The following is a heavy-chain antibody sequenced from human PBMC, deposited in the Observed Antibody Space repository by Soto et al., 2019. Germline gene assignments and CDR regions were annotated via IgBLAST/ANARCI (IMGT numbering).Heavy chain of an antibody. J-gene: IGHJ4*02. Sequence: SETLSLTCTVSGGSISSYYWSWIRQPPGKGLEWIGYIYYSGSTNYNPSLKSRVTISVDTSKNQFSLKLSSVTAADTAVYYCARDGRYCTTGVCPYYFDYWGQGTLVTVSS. CDR1: GGSISSYY. V-gene: IGHV4-59*01. CDR2: IYYSGST. CDR3: ARDGRYCTTGVCPYYFDY. D-gene: IGHD2-8*01.